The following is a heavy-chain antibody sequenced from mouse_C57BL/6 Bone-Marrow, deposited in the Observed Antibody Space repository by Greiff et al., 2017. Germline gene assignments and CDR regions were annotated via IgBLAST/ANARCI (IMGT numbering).Heavy chain of an antibody. V-gene: IGHV1-59*01. Sequence: QVQLQQPGAELVRPGTSVKLSCKASGYTFTSYWMHWVKQRPGQGLEWIGVIDPSDSYTNYNQKLKGKGTLTVDTSSSTAYMQLSSLTSEDSAVYYCARWRDGYYGGFAYWGQGTLVTVSA. CDR3: ARWRDGYYGGFAY. CDR2: IDPSDSYT. J-gene: IGHJ3*01. CDR1: GYTFTSYW. D-gene: IGHD2-3*01.